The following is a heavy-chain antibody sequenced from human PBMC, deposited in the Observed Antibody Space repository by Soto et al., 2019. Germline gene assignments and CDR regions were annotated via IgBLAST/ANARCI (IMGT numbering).Heavy chain of an antibody. CDR1: GYTFTSYY. CDR2: INPSGGST. Sequence: QVQLVQSWAEVKKPGASVKVSCKASGYTFTSYYMHWVRQAPGQGLEWMGIINPSGGSTSYAQKFQGRVTMTRDTSTSTVYMELSSLRSEDTAVYYCARGRGSSGSYYYYGMDVWGQGTTVTVSS. CDR3: ARGRGSSGSYYYYGMDV. D-gene: IGHD6-19*01. J-gene: IGHJ6*02. V-gene: IGHV1-46*01.